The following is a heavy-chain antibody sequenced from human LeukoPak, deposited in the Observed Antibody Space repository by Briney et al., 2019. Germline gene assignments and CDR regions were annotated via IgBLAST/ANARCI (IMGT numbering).Heavy chain of an antibody. CDR2: INAYSGNT. J-gene: IGHJ4*02. Sequence: GASVTVSCKASGYTFTSYGFNWVRQAPGQGLEWMGWINAYSGNTNYAQELQGRVTMTTDTSTSTAYMELRSLRSDDTAVYYCARGGYSYGFTGDYWGQGTLVTVSS. V-gene: IGHV1-18*04. CDR1: GYTFTSYG. CDR3: ARGGYSYGFTGDY. D-gene: IGHD5-18*01.